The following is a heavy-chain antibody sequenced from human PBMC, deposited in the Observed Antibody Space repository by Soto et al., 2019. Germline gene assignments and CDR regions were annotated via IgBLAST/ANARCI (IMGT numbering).Heavy chain of an antibody. D-gene: IGHD3-10*01. J-gene: IGHJ6*02. CDR3: ASPSYGSPYYYGMDV. CDR1: GFTFSNFG. CDR2: IWYDGSIK. Sequence: QVQLVESGGGVVQPGRSLRLSCAASGFTFSNFGMHWVRQAPGKGLEWVAVIWYDGSIKYYTDSLKGRFTSSRDKSKNTLSLQMNSLRAEDTAVYYCASPSYGSPYYYGMDVWGQGTTVTVSS. V-gene: IGHV3-33*01.